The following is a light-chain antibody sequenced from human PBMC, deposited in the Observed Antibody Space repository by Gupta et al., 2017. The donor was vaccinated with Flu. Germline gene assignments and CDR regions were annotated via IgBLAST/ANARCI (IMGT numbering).Light chain of an antibody. CDR3: QRYGSSHVHS. Sequence: EIVLTQSPGTLSLSPGERATLSCRASQSVSSSYLAWYQQKPGQAPRLLIYGASSRATGIPDRFSGSGSGTDFTLTISRREPEAFAVYYCQRYGSSHVHSFGQGTKLEIK. J-gene: IGKJ2*03. V-gene: IGKV3-20*01. CDR2: GAS. CDR1: QSVSSSY.